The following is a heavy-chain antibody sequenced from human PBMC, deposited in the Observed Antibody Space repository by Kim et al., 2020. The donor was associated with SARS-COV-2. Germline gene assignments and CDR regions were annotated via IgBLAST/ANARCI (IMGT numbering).Heavy chain of an antibody. Sequence: GGSLRLSCAASGFTFSSYEMNWVRQAPGKGLEWVSYISSSGSTIYYADSVKGRFTISRDNAKNSLYLQMNSLRAEDTAVYYCAREGYCGGDCYSLDYWGQGTLVTVSS. V-gene: IGHV3-48*03. D-gene: IGHD2-21*02. CDR1: GFTFSSYE. J-gene: IGHJ4*02. CDR3: AREGYCGGDCYSLDY. CDR2: ISSSGSTI.